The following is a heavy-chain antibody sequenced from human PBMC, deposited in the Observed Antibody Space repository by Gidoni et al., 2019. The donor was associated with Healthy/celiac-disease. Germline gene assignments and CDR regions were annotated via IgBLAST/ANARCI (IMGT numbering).Heavy chain of an antibody. CDR1: RYTLRELS. CDR2: FDPEDGET. J-gene: IGHJ3*02. D-gene: IGHD6-19*01. CDR3: ATEGQWLGPNAFDI. Sequence: QLQLSPSGSEVTTPGASVKASCTVPRYTLRELSMHWVRQAPGKGLEWMGGFDPEDGETIYAQKFQGRVTMTEDTSTDTAYMELSSLRSEDTAVYYCATEGQWLGPNAFDIWGQGTMVTVSS. V-gene: IGHV1-24*01.